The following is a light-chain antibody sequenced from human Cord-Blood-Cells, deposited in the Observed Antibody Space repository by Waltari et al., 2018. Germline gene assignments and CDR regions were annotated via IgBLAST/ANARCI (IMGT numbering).Light chain of an antibody. CDR1: LSVLYSSNNKNY. CDR2: WAS. Sequence: DIVMTQSPDYLAVSLGERATINCKSSLSVLYSSNNKNYLAWYQQKPGQPPKLHIYWASTRESVVPDRFSGSGSGTDFTLTISSLQAEDVAVYYCQQYYSTPYTFGQGTKLEIK. CDR3: QQYYSTPYT. V-gene: IGKV4-1*01. J-gene: IGKJ2*01.